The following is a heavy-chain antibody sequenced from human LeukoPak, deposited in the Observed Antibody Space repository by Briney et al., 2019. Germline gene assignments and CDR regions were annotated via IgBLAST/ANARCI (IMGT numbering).Heavy chain of an antibody. CDR2: IRYDGSEK. J-gene: IGHJ4*02. CDR1: GFAFSSYG. CDR3: AKGYSYGFDH. V-gene: IGHV3-30*02. Sequence: PGGSLRLSCAASGFAFSSYGIHWVRQAPGKGLEWVAFIRYDGSEKYYADSVKGRFTISRDNSKNTLYLQMNTLRAEDTAVYYCAKGYSYGFDHWGQGTLVTVTS. D-gene: IGHD5-18*01.